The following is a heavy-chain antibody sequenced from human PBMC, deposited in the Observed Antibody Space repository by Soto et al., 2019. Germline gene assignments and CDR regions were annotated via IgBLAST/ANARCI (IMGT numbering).Heavy chain of an antibody. CDR2: VSYDGSNE. J-gene: IGHJ4*02. CDR1: GFTFSNYA. D-gene: IGHD6-19*01. CDR3: AMPTCYNRGWFAIFDY. V-gene: IGHV3-30*03. Sequence: QVQLVESGGGVVQPGRSLRLSCAASGFTFSNYAMHWVRLAPGKGLEWVAVVSYDGSNEDFADSVKGRFTISRDNSKNTLKLQMNSVRADDTAVYYCAMPTCYNRGWFAIFDYWGQGTLVTVSS.